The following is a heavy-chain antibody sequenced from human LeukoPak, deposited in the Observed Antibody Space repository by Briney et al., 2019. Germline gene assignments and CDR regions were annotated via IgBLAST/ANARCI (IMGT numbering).Heavy chain of an antibody. CDR1: GFTFNRYA. CDR3: ARPYSGSYYWGMDV. V-gene: IGHV3-30-3*01. CDR2: ISYDGSNK. J-gene: IGHJ6*02. D-gene: IGHD1-26*01. Sequence: ARSLRLSCAATGFTFNRYAMHWVRQAPDKKLERVAVISYDGSNKYYADSVKGRFTISRDNSKNTLYLQMNSLRADDTAVYYCARPYSGSYYWGMDVWGQGTTVTVSS.